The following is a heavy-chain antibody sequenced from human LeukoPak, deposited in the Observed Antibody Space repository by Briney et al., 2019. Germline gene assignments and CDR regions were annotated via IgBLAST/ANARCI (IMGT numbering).Heavy chain of an antibody. J-gene: IGHJ4*02. CDR3: ARYTGRNWGYSFDS. CDR1: GYSISSGFY. V-gene: IGHV4-38-2*01. D-gene: IGHD7-27*01. Sequence: SETLSLTCVVSGYSISSGFYWSWIRQPPGKGLEWIATIHHSGVTYYNPSLNSRFTISVDTSKNQFSLKLTSVTAAGTAIYSCARYTGRNWGYSFDSWGQGTLVTVSS. CDR2: IHHSGVT.